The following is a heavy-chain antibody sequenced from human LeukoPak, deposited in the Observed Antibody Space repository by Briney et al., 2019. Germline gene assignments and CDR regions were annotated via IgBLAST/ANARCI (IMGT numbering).Heavy chain of an antibody. CDR3: AKDSSRGGMGAYYMDV. Sequence: GGSLRLSCAASGFTFSSYGIHWVRQAPGKGLEWVAFIRYDGSNKYYADSVKGRFTIFRDNSKNTLYLQMNSLRAEDTAVYYCAKDSSRGGMGAYYMDVWGKGTTVTVSS. CDR1: GFTFSSYG. D-gene: IGHD6-13*01. CDR2: IRYDGSNK. V-gene: IGHV3-30*02. J-gene: IGHJ6*03.